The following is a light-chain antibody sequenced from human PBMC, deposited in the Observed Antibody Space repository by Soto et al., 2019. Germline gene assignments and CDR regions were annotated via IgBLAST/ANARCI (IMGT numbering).Light chain of an antibody. Sequence: QSVLTQPPSVSGAPGQRVTISCTGSSSNIGAGYAVHWYQQLPGTAPKLLIYDNTNRPSGVPDRFSGSESGTSASLAITGLQAEDEADYYCQSYDTSLSASVFGGGTKVTV. CDR3: QSYDTSLSASV. CDR2: DNT. CDR1: SSNIGAGYA. J-gene: IGLJ2*01. V-gene: IGLV1-40*01.